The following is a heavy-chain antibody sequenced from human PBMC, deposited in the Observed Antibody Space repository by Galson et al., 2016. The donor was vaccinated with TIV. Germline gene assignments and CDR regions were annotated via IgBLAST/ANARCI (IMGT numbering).Heavy chain of an antibody. CDR1: GFTFNTYA. CDR3: AKPVGVTIPYSYGMHV. J-gene: IGHJ6*02. V-gene: IGHV3-23*01. Sequence: SLRLSCAASGFTFNTYAMSWVRQAPGKGLEWVSTLSGSSLSTYYTDSVKGTFTISKDSSKNTLYLQMSSRRAEETANYYCAKPVGVTIPYSYGMHVWGGGTTVIV. D-gene: IGHD1-26*01. CDR2: LSGSSLST.